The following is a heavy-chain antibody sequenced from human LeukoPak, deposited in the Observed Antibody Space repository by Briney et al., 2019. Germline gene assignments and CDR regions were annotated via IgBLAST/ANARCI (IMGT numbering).Heavy chain of an antibody. J-gene: IGHJ4*02. D-gene: IGHD3-9*01. CDR3: AKFYDILTGYFDY. V-gene: IGHV3-23*01. CDR2: ISGGSGNT. Sequence: GGPLRLSCVASGFTFSSYAMSWVRQSPGKGLEWVSGISGGSGNTEYADSVKGRFTISRDNSKSTLYLQMNSLRAEDTAVYYCAKFYDILTGYFDYWGQGTLVTVSS. CDR1: GFTFSSYA.